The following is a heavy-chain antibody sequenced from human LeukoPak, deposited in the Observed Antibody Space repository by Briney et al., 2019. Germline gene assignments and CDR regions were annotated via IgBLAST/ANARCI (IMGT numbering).Heavy chain of an antibody. Sequence: PSETLSLTCTVSGGSISSYYWSWIRQPPGKGLEWIGYIYYSGSTNYNPSLKSRVTISVDTSKNQFPLKLSSVTAADTAVYYCARDLGYSSGFDAFDIWGQGTMVTVSS. CDR3: ARDLGYSSGFDAFDI. CDR1: GGSISSYY. J-gene: IGHJ3*02. D-gene: IGHD6-19*01. V-gene: IGHV4-59*01. CDR2: IYYSGST.